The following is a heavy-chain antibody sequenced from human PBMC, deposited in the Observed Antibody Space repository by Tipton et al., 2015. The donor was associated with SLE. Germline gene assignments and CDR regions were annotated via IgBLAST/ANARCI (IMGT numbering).Heavy chain of an antibody. J-gene: IGHJ3*01. Sequence: GSLRLSCVAFGFSFSSRWMSWVRQAPGKGLEWVANIKPDGDDKYYVDTEKGRFTISRDNAENSLYLEMNSLRREDTALYFCAKATGYNWNDRDAFDVWGQGTMVTVSS. D-gene: IGHD1-1*01. V-gene: IGHV3-7*03. CDR2: IKPDGDDK. CDR3: AKATGYNWNDRDAFDV. CDR1: GFSFSSRW.